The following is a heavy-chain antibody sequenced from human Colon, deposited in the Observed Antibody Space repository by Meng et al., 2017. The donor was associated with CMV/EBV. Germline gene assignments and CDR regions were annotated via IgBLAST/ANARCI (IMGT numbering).Heavy chain of an antibody. CDR1: GGSISTRTDY. J-gene: IGHJ3*02. V-gene: IGHV4-39*07. D-gene: IGHD2-15*01. CDR3: AKDGLVVVAATGEIDAFDI. CDR2: VHYTGTT. Sequence: SETLSLTCTVSGGSISTRTDYWDWIRQSPGKGLEWIGGVHYTGTTNYNPSLKSRVTISIDTSKNQFSLKLTSVTAGDTAVYYCAKDGLVVVAATGEIDAFDIWGQGTMVTVSS.